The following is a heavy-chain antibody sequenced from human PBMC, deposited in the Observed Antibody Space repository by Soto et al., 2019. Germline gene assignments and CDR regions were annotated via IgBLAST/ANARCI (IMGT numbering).Heavy chain of an antibody. D-gene: IGHD1-26*01. J-gene: IGHJ4*02. Sequence: PGGSLRLSCAASGFTFSSYAMSWVRQAPGKGLEWVSTISGSGGSTYYADSVKGRFTISRYNSKNTLYLQMYSLTAQSTAVYYGARQHSGSHYFDYWGQGTPVTDSS. V-gene: IGHV3-23*01. CDR2: ISGSGGST. CDR1: GFTFSSYA. CDR3: ARQHSGSHYFDY.